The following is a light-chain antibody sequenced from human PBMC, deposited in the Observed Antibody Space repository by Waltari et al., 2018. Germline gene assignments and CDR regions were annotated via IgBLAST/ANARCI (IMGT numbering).Light chain of an antibody. CDR3: QHFYSYPSG. CDR2: EAS. CDR1: QAISRS. Sequence: AIQLTQSPSSLSASVGDRVTMTWRASQAISRSVAWFQQKPGKVPKLLIFEASDLEDGVPSRFSGSGGGTRFTLTISSLQPEDFATYYCQHFYSYPSGFGQGTRLEIK. J-gene: IGKJ5*01. V-gene: IGKV1-13*02.